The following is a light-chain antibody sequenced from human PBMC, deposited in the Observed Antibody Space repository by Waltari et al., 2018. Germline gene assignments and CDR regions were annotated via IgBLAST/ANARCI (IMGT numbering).Light chain of an antibody. Sequence: EIVLTQSPGTLSLSPGEGATLPCRASQSVSSSYLAWYQQKPGQAPRRLIYGASNRATDSPDRFTGSGSGTDFTLTINRLEPEDFAVYYCQQYGNSRGSFGQGTKLEIK. J-gene: IGKJ2*03. CDR2: GAS. CDR1: QSVSSSY. V-gene: IGKV3-20*01. CDR3: QQYGNSRGS.